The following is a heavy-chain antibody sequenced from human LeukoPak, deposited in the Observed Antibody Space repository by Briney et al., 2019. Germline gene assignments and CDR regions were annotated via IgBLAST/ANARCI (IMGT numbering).Heavy chain of an antibody. J-gene: IGHJ4*02. Sequence: GGSLRLSCAGSGFSLNSYWMHWVRQAPGKGLEWVSGIKADGSITTYADSVRGRFTISSDNDKNTLYLQMNSLRAEDTAVYYCARDPRISTVLTPFDYWGQGTLVTVSS. CDR3: ARDPRISTVLTPFDY. CDR1: GFSLNSYW. CDR2: IKADGSIT. D-gene: IGHD4-17*01. V-gene: IGHV3-74*01.